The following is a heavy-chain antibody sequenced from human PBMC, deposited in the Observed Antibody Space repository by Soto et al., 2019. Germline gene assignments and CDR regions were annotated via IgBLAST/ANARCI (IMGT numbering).Heavy chain of an antibody. CDR2: IIPIFGTA. V-gene: IGHV1-69*12. D-gene: IGHD3-22*01. CDR3: ARARNDNYYYGMDV. J-gene: IGHJ6*02. CDR1: GGTFSRYG. Sequence: QVQLVQSGAEVKKPGSPVKVSCKASGGTFSRYGISWVRQAPGQGLEWMGGIIPIFGTANYAQKFQGRVTITADESTSTAYMELSSLRSEDTAVYYWARARNDNYYYGMDVWGQGTTVTVSS.